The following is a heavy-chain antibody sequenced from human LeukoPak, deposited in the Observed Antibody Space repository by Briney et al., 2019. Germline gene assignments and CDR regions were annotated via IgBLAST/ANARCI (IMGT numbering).Heavy chain of an antibody. D-gene: IGHD5-12*01. J-gene: IGHJ4*02. Sequence: SETLSLTCTVSGGSMSSSGYYWGWIRQSPGEGLEWIGNIYYSGITYYNPSLKSRVTISVDTSKNQFSLKLSSVTAADTAVYYCARSGSGYLRYYFDYWGQGTLVTVSS. CDR3: ARSGSGYLRYYFDY. CDR2: IYYSGIT. V-gene: IGHV4-39*01. CDR1: GGSMSSSGYY.